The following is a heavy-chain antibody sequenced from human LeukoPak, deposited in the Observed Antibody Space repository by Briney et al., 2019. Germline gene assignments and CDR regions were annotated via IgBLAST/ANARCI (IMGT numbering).Heavy chain of an antibody. CDR2: IIPMFGVA. CDR1: GATFSSYA. Sequence: GASVKVSRKASGATFSSYAFSWVRQAPGQGLEWMGRIIPMFGVATYAQKFQGRITITADKSMELSSLRSEDTAVYYCASEGYCSYVDCPLWYFDLWGRGTLVTVSS. D-gene: IGHD2-15*01. V-gene: IGHV1-69*04. CDR3: ASEGYCSYVDCPLWYFDL. J-gene: IGHJ2*01.